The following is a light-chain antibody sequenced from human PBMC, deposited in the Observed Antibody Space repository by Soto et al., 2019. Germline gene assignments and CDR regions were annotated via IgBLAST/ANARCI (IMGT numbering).Light chain of an antibody. J-gene: IGKJ4*01. V-gene: IGKV3-15*01. CDR3: QQYNSWPPLT. Sequence: EIVMTQSPATLSVSPGERATVSCRASQSVRANVAWYQQKPGLAPRLLIYGASTRATGVPARFSGSGSGTEFTLTISSLQSEDFALYYCQQYNSWPPLTFGGGTKVEIK. CDR1: QSVRAN. CDR2: GAS.